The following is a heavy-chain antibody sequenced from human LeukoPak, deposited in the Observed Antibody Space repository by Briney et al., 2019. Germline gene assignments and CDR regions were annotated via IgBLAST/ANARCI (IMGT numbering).Heavy chain of an antibody. J-gene: IGHJ2*01. CDR3: ARDLSGGYWYFDL. D-gene: IGHD2/OR15-2a*01. V-gene: IGHV4-34*01. Sequence: SETLSLTCALYGGSFSGYYWSWIRQPPGKGLEWIGEINHSGSTNYNPSLKSRVTISVDTSKNQFSLQLTSVTPEDTAVYYCARDLSGGYWYFDLWGRGTLVTVSS. CDR1: GGSFSGYY. CDR2: INHSGST.